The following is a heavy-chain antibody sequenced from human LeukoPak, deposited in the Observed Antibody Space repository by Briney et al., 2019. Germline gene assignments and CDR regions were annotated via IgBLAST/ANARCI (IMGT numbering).Heavy chain of an antibody. CDR2: IRNKVDGYAT. J-gene: IGHJ4*02. CDR1: GFTFSGSA. V-gene: IGHV3-73*01. Sequence: GGSLRLSCAASGFTFSGSAMHWVRQASGKGLEWVGRIRNKVDGYATVYAASVKGRFTISRDDSKNTAYLQMNSLRAEDTAVYYCAKDRWGSYRYYGYWGQGTLVTVSS. D-gene: IGHD3-16*02. CDR3: AKDRWGSYRYYGY.